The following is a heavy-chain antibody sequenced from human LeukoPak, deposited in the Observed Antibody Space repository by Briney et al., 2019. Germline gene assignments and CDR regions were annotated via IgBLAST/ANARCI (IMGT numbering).Heavy chain of an antibody. CDR3: ASRMGSGFDY. CDR1: GGSFSGYY. J-gene: IGHJ4*02. D-gene: IGHD6-19*01. CDR2: INHSGST. Sequence: PSETLSLTCAVYGGSFSGYYWSWIRQPPGKGREWIGEINHSGSTNYNPSLKSRVTISVDTSKNQFSLKRRSVTAADTAVYYCASRMGSGFDYWGQGTLVTVSS. V-gene: IGHV4-34*01.